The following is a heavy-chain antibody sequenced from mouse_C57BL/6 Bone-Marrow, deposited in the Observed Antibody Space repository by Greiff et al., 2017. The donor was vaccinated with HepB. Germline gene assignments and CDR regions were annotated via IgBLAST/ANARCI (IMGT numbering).Heavy chain of an antibody. CDR1: GFTFSNYW. CDR2: IRLKSDNYAT. Sequence: EVKLMESGGGLVQPGGSMKLSCVASGFTFSNYWMNWVRQSPEKGLEWVAQIRLKSDNYATHYAESVKGRFTISRDDSKSSVYLQMNNLRAEDTGIYDCTGQGPYWYFDVWGKGTTVTVSS. J-gene: IGHJ1*03. CDR3: TGQGPYWYFDV. V-gene: IGHV6-3*01.